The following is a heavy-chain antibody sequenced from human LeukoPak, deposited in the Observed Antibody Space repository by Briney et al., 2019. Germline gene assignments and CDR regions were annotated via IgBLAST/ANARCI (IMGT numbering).Heavy chain of an antibody. D-gene: IGHD6-19*01. CDR2: IYPGDSDT. Sequence: GESLKISCKGSGYSFTSYWIGWVRQMPGKGLEWMGIIYPGDSDTRYSPSFQGQVTISADKSISTAYLPWSSLKASDTAMYYCARHSYSSGWYSDYWGQGTLVTVSS. CDR3: ARHSYSSGWYSDY. V-gene: IGHV5-51*01. CDR1: GYSFTSYW. J-gene: IGHJ4*02.